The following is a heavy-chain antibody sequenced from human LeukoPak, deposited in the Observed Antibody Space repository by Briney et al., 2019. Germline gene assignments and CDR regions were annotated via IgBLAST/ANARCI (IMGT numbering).Heavy chain of an antibody. Sequence: GGSLRLSCAASGFTFSSYWMSWVRQAPGKGLEWVANVNEDGSKKYHVDSMKGRFTISRDNAKNSLYLQVNSLRAEDTAVYYCARAGDRGTVDFWGQETLVTVSS. V-gene: IGHV3-7*01. CDR1: GFTFSSYW. CDR2: VNEDGSKK. CDR3: ARAGDRGTVDF. D-gene: IGHD7-27*01. J-gene: IGHJ4*02.